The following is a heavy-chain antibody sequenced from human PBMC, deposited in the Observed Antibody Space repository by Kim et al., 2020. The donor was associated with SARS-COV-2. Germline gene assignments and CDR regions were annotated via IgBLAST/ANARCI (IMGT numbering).Heavy chain of an antibody. CDR3: ATRGYSSSWYLFDY. CDR1: GYTLTELS. J-gene: IGHJ4*02. CDR2: FDPEDGET. Sequence: ASVKVSCKVSGYTLTELSMHWVRQAPGKGLEWMGGFDPEDGETIYAQKFQGRVTMTEDTSTDTAYMELSSLRSEDTAVYYCATRGYSSSWYLFDYWGQGTLVTVSS. D-gene: IGHD6-13*01. V-gene: IGHV1-24*01.